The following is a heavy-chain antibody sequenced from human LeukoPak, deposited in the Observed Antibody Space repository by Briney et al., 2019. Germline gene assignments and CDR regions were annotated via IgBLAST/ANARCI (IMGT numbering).Heavy chain of an antibody. CDR2: IHYGGST. CDR1: GGSISSYY. V-gene: IGHV4-59*01. J-gene: IGHJ4*02. D-gene: IGHD2-8*01. CDR3: ARAPDCTNGLCYFDY. Sequence: SETLSLTCTVSGGSISSYYWTWVRQPPGKGLQWIGSIHYGGSTNYNPSLKSRVTISLDTSKNQFSLRLSSVTAAETALYYCARAPDCTNGLCYFDYWGQGTLVTVSS.